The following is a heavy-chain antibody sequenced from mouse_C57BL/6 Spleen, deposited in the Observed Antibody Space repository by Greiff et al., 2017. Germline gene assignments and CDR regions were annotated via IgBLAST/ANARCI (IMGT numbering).Heavy chain of an antibody. Sequence: EVNLVESEGGLVQPGSSMKLSCTASGFTFSDYYMAWVRQVPEKGLEWVANINYDGSSTYYLDSLKSRFIISRDNAKNTLYLQMSSLKSEDTATYCCAKQLGEYFDDWGQGTTLTVSS. J-gene: IGHJ2*01. CDR3: AKQLGEYFDD. CDR1: GFTFSDYY. D-gene: IGHD3-1*01. V-gene: IGHV5-16*01. CDR2: INYDGSST.